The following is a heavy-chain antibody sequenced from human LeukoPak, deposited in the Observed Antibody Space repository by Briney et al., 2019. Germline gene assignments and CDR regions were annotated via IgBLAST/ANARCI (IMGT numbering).Heavy chain of an antibody. Sequence: SETLSLTCTVSGGSISSSSYYWGWIRQPPGKGLEWIGSIYYSGSTYYNPSLKSRVTISVDTSKNQFSLKLSSVTAADTAVYYCARSLITERSNYYGSGSHPGHFDYWGQGTLVTVSS. CDR2: IYYSGST. V-gene: IGHV4-39*07. CDR1: GGSISSSSYY. CDR3: ARSLITERSNYYGSGSHPGHFDY. D-gene: IGHD3-10*01. J-gene: IGHJ4*02.